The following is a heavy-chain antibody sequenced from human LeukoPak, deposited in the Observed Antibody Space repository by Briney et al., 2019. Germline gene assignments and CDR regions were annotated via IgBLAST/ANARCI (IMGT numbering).Heavy chain of an antibody. V-gene: IGHV3-30*18. CDR2: ILYDGSNK. Sequence: PGGPLRLSCAASGFTFSSYGIHGFPQPPGRGRLGLAVILYDGSNKYYAASVKGRFTISGDNPNNSMYLQMNTLRAEDTAVSYCAKGGGEYGTHFDSWGQGTLVTVSS. CDR1: GFTFSSYG. J-gene: IGHJ4*02. CDR3: AKGGGEYGTHFDS. D-gene: IGHD3-16*01.